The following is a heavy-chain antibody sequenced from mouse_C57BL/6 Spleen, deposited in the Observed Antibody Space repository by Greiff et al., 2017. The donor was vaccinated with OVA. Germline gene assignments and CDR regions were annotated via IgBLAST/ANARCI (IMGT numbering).Heavy chain of an antibody. V-gene: IGHV2-2*01. D-gene: IGHD3-1*01. CDR3: ARSGWGLAMGC. CDR2: IWSGGST. J-gene: IGHJ4*01. Sequence: QVQLKESGPGLVQPSQSLSITCTVSGFSLTSYGVHWVRQSPGKGLEWLGVIWSGGSTDYNVAFISRLSISKDNSKSQVFFKMNSLQADDTAIGCWARSGWGLAMGCGGQGTAVTVSS. CDR1: GFSLTSYG.